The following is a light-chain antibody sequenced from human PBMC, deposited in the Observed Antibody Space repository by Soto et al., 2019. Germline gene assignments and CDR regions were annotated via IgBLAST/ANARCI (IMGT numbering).Light chain of an antibody. CDR1: QSITSNY. Sequence: ETVLTQSPGTLSLSPGEGATLSCRASQSITSNYLAWYQQKPGQAPRLLIYGASSRATGIPDRFSGSGSGTDFTLTIGRLEPEDFAVYYCQQYGSSPLTFGQGTKVDIK. CDR2: GAS. J-gene: IGKJ1*01. CDR3: QQYGSSPLT. V-gene: IGKV3-20*01.